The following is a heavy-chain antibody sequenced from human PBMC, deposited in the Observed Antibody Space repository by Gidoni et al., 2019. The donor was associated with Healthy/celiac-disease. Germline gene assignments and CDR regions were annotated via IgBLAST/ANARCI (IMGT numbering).Heavy chain of an antibody. J-gene: IGHJ4*02. Sequence: QVQLQESGPGLVKPSETLSLTCAVSGYSISSGYYWGWIRQPPGKGLEWIGSIYHSGSTYYNPSLKSRVTISVDTSKNQFSLKLSSVTAADTAVYYCARGIREEAAAGWSYWGQGTLVTVSS. V-gene: IGHV4-38-2*01. D-gene: IGHD6-13*01. CDR2: IYHSGST. CDR1: GYSISSGYY. CDR3: ARGIREEAAAGWSY.